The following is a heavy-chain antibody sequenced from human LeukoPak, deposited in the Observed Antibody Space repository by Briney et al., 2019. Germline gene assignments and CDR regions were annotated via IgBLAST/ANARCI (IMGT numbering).Heavy chain of an antibody. Sequence: SETLALTCAVYGGSVSFSDFYWSWIRQPPGKGLEWVAEINHAGGTNYNPSLKSRVAISVDTSKNQLSLSLSSVTAADTAVYYCALVRFLNWHPTEWGQGTLVTVSS. CDR2: INHAGGT. D-gene: IGHD3-3*01. CDR1: GGSVSFSDFY. CDR3: ALVRFLNWHPTE. J-gene: IGHJ4*02. V-gene: IGHV4-34*01.